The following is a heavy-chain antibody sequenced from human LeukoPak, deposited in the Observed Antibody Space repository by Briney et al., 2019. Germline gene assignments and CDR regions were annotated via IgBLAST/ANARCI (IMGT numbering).Heavy chain of an antibody. CDR3: AKGYDSSGYTFDY. CDR1: GFTFSNYA. J-gene: IGHJ4*02. V-gene: IGHV3-23*01. D-gene: IGHD3-22*01. CDR2: ISGSGGST. Sequence: GGSLRLSCAASGFTFSNYAMNWVRQGPGKGLEWVSAISGSGGSTYYADSVKGRFTISRDNSKNTLYLQMNSLRAEDTAVYYCAKGYDSSGYTFDYWGQGTLVTVSS.